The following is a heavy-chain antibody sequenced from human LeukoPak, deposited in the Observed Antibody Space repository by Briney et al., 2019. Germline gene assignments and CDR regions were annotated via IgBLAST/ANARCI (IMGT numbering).Heavy chain of an antibody. J-gene: IGHJ6*03. CDR1: GFIFDDYG. V-gene: IGHV3-20*04. Sequence: PGGSLRLSCAASGFIFDDYGMSWVRQAPGKGLEWVSGINWNGGRTTHADSVRGRLTISRHNAKNSLYLQMNSLRGEDTALYYCARGLSGYDSRYYHYMDVWGKGTTVTVSS. CDR2: INWNGGRT. CDR3: ARGLSGYDSRYYHYMDV. D-gene: IGHD5-12*01.